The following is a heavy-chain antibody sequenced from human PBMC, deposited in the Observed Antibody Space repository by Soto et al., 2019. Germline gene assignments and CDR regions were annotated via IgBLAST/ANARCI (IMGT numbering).Heavy chain of an antibody. J-gene: IGHJ4*02. CDR1: GFTFDDYA. CDR2: ISWNSGSI. Sequence: EVQLVESGGDLVQPGRSLRLSCAASGFTFDDYAMHWVRQAPGKGLEWVSGISWNSGSIGYADSVKGRFTISRDNAKNSLYLQMNSLRAEDTALYYCAKDTSSSWYNDFDYWGQGTLVTVSS. CDR3: AKDTSSSWYNDFDY. D-gene: IGHD6-13*01. V-gene: IGHV3-9*01.